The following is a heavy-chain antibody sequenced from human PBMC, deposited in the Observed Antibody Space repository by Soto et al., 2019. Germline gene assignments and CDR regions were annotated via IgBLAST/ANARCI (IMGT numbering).Heavy chain of an antibody. CDR2: ISGSGGST. CDR3: AKDPKGYSYGRGY. Sequence: GGSLRLSCAASGFTFSSYAMSWVRQAPGKGLEWVSAISGSGGSTYYAEYVKGRFTISRDNSKNTLYLQMNSLRAEDTAVYYCAKDPKGYSYGRGYWGQGTLVTVSS. V-gene: IGHV3-23*01. J-gene: IGHJ4*02. D-gene: IGHD5-18*01. CDR1: GFTFSSYA.